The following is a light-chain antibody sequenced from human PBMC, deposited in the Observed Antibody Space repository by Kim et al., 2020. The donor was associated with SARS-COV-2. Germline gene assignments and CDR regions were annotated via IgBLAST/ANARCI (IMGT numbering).Light chain of an antibody. J-gene: IGLJ2*01. CDR2: NDA. CDR3: QVWDSSSDHVV. Sequence: APGKTAMITCGGNNIGSIILHWYQQKPGQAPVLVIYNDADRPSGIPERFSGSNSGNTATLTISRVEAGDEADYYCQVWDSSSDHVVFGGGTQLTVL. V-gene: IGLV3-21*04. CDR1: NIGSII.